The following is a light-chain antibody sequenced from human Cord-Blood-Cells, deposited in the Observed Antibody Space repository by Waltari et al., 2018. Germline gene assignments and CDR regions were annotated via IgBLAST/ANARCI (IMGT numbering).Light chain of an antibody. J-gene: IGLJ2*01. CDR1: SSAVGSYNI. CDR2: EGS. CDR3: CSYAGSSTYVV. Sequence: QSALNQPASVSGSPGQSITISCTGTSSAVGSYNIFSWYQQHPGKAPKLMIYEGSKRPSGVSNRFSGSKSGNTASLTISGLQAEDEADYYCCSYAGSSTYVVFGGGTKLTVL. V-gene: IGLV2-23*01.